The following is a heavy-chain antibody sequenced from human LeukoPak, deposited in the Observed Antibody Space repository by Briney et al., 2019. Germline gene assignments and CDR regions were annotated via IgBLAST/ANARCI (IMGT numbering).Heavy chain of an antibody. J-gene: IGHJ4*02. D-gene: IGHD6-19*01. CDR1: GGSISSYY. Sequence: SETLSLTCTVSGGSISSYYWSWIRKPPGKGLEWIGHTYNSGSTNYSPSLKSRVTISVDTSKNQFSLKLSSVTAADTAVYYCARFKRAGGWSYFDYWGQGTLVTVSS. V-gene: IGHV4-59*01. CDR2: TYNSGST. CDR3: ARFKRAGGWSYFDY.